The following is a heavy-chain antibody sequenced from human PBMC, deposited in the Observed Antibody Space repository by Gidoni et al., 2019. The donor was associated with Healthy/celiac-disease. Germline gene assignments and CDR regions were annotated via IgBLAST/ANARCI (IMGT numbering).Heavy chain of an antibody. CDR3: ARRKSRDGYNPDFDY. V-gene: IGHV4-34*01. J-gene: IGHJ4*02. CDR1: GGSFSGYY. D-gene: IGHD5-12*01. CDR2: INHRGST. Sequence: QVQLQQWGAGLLKPSETLSLTCAVYGGSFSGYYWSWIRQHPGKGLEWIGEINHRGSTNYNPSLKSRVTISVDTSKNQFSLKLSSVTAADTAVYYCARRKSRDGYNPDFDYWGQGTLVTVSS.